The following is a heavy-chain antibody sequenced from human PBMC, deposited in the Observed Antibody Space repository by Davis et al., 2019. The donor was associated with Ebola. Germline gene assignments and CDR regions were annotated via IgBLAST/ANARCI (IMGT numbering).Heavy chain of an antibody. CDR3: ARGRRPPTWHFDL. CDR2: IHYSGGP. CDR1: GGSITNYN. V-gene: IGHV4-59*01. J-gene: IGHJ2*01. Sequence: SETLSLTCTVPGGSITNYNWTWIRQAPEKGLEWIGNIHYSGGPNYSPSLRGRVPLSLDTATNQVSLELSSVTAADTAVYYCARGRRPPTWHFDLWGRGTLVIVSS.